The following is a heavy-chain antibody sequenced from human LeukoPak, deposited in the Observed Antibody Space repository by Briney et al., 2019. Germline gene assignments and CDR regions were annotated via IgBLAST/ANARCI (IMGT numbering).Heavy chain of an antibody. D-gene: IGHD1-26*01. V-gene: IGHV3-23*01. CDR2: ISGSGGDT. CDR3: TKKGATTGDFDY. Sequence: GGSLRLSCAASGFTFSNFLMTWVRQAPGKGPEWVSAISGSGGDTYYADSVKGRFTISRDNSKNTLYLQMNSLRAEDTAVYYCTKKGATTGDFDYWGQGTLVTVSS. J-gene: IGHJ4*02. CDR1: GFTFSNFL.